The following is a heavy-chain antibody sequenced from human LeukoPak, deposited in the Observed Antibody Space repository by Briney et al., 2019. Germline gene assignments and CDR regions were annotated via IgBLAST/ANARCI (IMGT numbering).Heavy chain of an antibody. V-gene: IGHV4-39*07. J-gene: IGHJ3*02. CDR2: IYYSGST. Sequence: PSETLSLTCTVSGGSISSSNYYWGWIRQPPGKGLEWIGNIYYSGSTYYNPSLKSRVTISLDTSKNQFSLKLSSVTAADTAVYYCARVSGPTDDAFDIWGQGTMVTVSS. D-gene: IGHD3-10*01. CDR1: GGSISSSNYY. CDR3: ARVSGPTDDAFDI.